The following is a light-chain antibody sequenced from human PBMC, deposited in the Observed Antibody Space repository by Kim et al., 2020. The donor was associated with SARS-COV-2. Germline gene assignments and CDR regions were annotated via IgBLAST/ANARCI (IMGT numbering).Light chain of an antibody. CDR3: AAWDDSLNGPV. Sequence: QSVLTQPPSASGTPGQRVTISCSGSSSNIGSNTVNWYQQVPGTAPKLLIYSNNQRPSGVPDRFSGSKSGTSASLAISGLQSEYEADYYCAAWDDSLNGPVFGGGTQLTVL. V-gene: IGLV1-44*01. J-gene: IGLJ3*02. CDR1: SSNIGSNT. CDR2: SNN.